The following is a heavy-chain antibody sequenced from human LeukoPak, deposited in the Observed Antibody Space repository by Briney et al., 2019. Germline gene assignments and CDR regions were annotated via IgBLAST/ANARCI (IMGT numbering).Heavy chain of an antibody. Sequence: PGGSLRLSCEASGFTFSSDGMSWVRQAPGKGLEWVSSISGSEDRTNYADSVKGRFSISRDNSKNTLYQQMNSLRAEDTAVYYCAKGPSGWYGDYWGQGTLVTVSS. D-gene: IGHD6-19*01. V-gene: IGHV3-23*01. CDR3: AKGPSGWYGDY. CDR1: GFTFSSDG. CDR2: ISGSEDRT. J-gene: IGHJ4*02.